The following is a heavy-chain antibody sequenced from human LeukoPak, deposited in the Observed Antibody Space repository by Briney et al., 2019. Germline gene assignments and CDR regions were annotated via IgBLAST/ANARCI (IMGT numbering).Heavy chain of an antibody. V-gene: IGHV3-73*01. CDR2: IRSKANSYAT. D-gene: IGHD1-26*01. CDR1: GFTFSGSA. Sequence: GGSLRLSCAASGFTFSGSAMHWVRQASGKGLEWVGRIRSKANSYATAYAASVKGRFTISRDNSKNTLYLQMNSLRAEDTAVYYCAKDPYSGIYGLYYMDVWGKGTTVTVSS. J-gene: IGHJ6*03. CDR3: AKDPYSGIYGLYYMDV.